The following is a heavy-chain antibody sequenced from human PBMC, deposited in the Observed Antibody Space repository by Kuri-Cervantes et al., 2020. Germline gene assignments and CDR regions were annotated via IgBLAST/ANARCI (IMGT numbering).Heavy chain of an antibody. CDR3: AGQLGYCSSTSCYDY. V-gene: IGHV1-2*02. Sequence: ASVKVSCKASGYTFTSYYMLWVRQAPGQGLEWMGWINPNSGGTNYAQKFQGRVTMTRDTSISTAYMELSRLRSDDTAVYYCAGQLGYCSSTSCYDYWGQGTLVTVSS. D-gene: IGHD2-2*01. CDR1: GYTFTSYY. CDR2: INPNSGGT. J-gene: IGHJ4*02.